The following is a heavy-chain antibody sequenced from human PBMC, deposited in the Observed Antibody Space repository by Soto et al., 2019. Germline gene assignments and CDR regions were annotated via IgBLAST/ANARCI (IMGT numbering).Heavy chain of an antibody. CDR1: GAPVSSETHF. J-gene: IGHJ4*02. CDR2: MYYSGIT. CDR3: AREDMSGTYYFDY. V-gene: IGHV4-61*01. Sequence: SETLSLTCTVSGAPVSSETHFWSWIRQPPGKGLEWIGYMYYSGITNSNPALKSRVTLSVDRSRNQFSLSLNSVTAADTAVYYCAREDMSGTYYFDYWGPGTQVTVSS. D-gene: IGHD1-26*01.